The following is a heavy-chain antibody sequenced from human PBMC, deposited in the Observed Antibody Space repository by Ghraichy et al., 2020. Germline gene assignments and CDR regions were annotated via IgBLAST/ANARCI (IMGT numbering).Heavy chain of an antibody. CDR3: ASPFPYDFWSGYLGY. CDR1: GYTFTSYG. D-gene: IGHD3-3*01. V-gene: IGHV1-18*04. J-gene: IGHJ4*02. Sequence: ASVKVSCKASGYTFTSYGISWVRQAPGQGLEWMGWISAYNGNTNYAQKLQGRVTMTTDTSTSTAYMELRSLRSDDTAVYYCASPFPYDFWSGYLGYWGQGTLVTVSS. CDR2: ISAYNGNT.